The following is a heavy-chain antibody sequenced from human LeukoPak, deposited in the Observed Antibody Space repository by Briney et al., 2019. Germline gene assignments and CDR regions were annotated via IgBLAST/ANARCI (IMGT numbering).Heavy chain of an antibody. Sequence: ASVKVSRKASGYTFTGYYMHWVRQAPGQGLEWMGRINPNSGGTNYAQKFQGRVTMTRDTSISIAYMELSRLRSDDTAVYYCARTIAARLLDYWGQGTLVTVSS. CDR3: ARTIAARLLDY. CDR1: GYTFTGYY. CDR2: INPNSGGT. J-gene: IGHJ4*02. V-gene: IGHV1-2*06. D-gene: IGHD6-6*01.